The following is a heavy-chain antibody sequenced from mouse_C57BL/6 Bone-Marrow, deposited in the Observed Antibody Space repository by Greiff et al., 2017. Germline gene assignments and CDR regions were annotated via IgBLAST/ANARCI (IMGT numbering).Heavy chain of an antibody. V-gene: IGHV1-55*01. D-gene: IGHD1-1*01. J-gene: IGHJ4*01. CDR2: IYPGSGST. CDR1: GYTFTSYW. Sequence: QVQLQQPGAELVKPGASVKMSCKASGYTFTSYWITWVKQRPGQGLEWIGDIYPGSGSTNYNEKFKSKATLTVDTSSSTAYMQRSSLTSEDSAVYYCAKGSSPRGYAMDYWGQGTSVTVSS. CDR3: AKGSSPRGYAMDY.